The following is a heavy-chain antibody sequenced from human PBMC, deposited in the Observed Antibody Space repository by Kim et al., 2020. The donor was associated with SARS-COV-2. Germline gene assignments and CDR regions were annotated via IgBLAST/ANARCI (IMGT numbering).Heavy chain of an antibody. CDR1: GFTFDDYA. V-gene: IGHV3-43*02. CDR3: AKESTAAGYYYGMDV. Sequence: GGSLRLSCAASGFTFDDYAMHWVRQAPGKGLEWVSLISGDGGSTYYADSVKGRFTISRDNSKNSLYLQMNSLRTEDTALYYCAKESTAAGYYYGMDVWGQGTSVTVSS. D-gene: IGHD6-13*01. CDR2: ISGDGGST. J-gene: IGHJ6*02.